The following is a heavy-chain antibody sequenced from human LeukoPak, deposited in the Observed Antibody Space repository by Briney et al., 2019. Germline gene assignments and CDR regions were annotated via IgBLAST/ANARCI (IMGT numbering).Heavy chain of an antibody. D-gene: IGHD6-19*01. Sequence: GGSLRLSCTASGFTFGDYAMSWFRQAPGKGLEWVAVISYDGSNKYYADSVKGRFTISRDNSKNTLYLQMNSLRAEDTAVYYCANPRYSSGWYPFDYWGQGTLVTVSS. V-gene: IGHV3-30*04. CDR2: ISYDGSNK. CDR1: GFTFGDYA. CDR3: ANPRYSSGWYPFDY. J-gene: IGHJ4*02.